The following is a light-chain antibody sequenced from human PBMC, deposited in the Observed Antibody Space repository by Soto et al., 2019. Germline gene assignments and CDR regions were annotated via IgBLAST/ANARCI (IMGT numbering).Light chain of an antibody. V-gene: IGKV3D-20*02. CDR1: RSVSSNY. J-gene: IGKJ1*01. Sequence: EVVFTKSAGTRSLSPWERVTLSCRASRSVSSNYLAWYQQKPGQAHRLLISDASTRATGIPARFSGSGSGTEFTLTISSLQPEDFAVYYCQQCNNWPWTGGQGTKVDI. CDR3: QQCNNWPWT. CDR2: DAS.